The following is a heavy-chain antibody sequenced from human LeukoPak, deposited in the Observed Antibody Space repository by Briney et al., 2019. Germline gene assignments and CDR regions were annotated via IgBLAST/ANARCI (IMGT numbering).Heavy chain of an antibody. CDR3: AKDRNANSLQYFDS. CDR1: GFTFSTFA. D-gene: IGHD2-2*02. CDR2: ISDRGQNK. J-gene: IGHJ4*02. Sequence: RGSLRLSCSGSGFTFSTFAMSWVRQAPGEWLEWVSGISDRGQNKYYADSVEGRFTISRDNSKNTLYLQMNSLRAEDTAFYFCAKDRNANSLQYFDSWGKGTLVTVSS. V-gene: IGHV3-23*01.